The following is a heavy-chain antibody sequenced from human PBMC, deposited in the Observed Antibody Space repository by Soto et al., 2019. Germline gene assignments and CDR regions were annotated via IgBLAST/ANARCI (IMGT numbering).Heavy chain of an antibody. V-gene: IGHV1-58*02. D-gene: IGHD3-10*01. J-gene: IGHJ6*02. CDR3: AAARESPYARGL. CDR2: IVVGSNNR. Sequence: QMQLVQSGPEVKKPGTSVKVSCKASGITFNRSAIQWVRQARGQRLEWVGWIVVGSNNRDYAQKFQEGVTTTGDIHTSTVSMELSSLSSEDTAVYYCAAARESPYARGLWGQGTTVSVSS. CDR1: GITFNRSA.